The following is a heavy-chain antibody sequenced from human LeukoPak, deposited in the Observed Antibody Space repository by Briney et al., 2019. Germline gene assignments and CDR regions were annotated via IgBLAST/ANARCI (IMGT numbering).Heavy chain of an antibody. CDR2: ISNDGSTT. D-gene: IGHD2-2*01. J-gene: IGHJ4*02. V-gene: IGHV3-74*01. CDR3: ARDCGSTGCDY. CDR1: GFTFSDYW. Sequence: GGSLRLSCAASGFTFSDYWMHWVRQAPGKGLVWVSRISNDGSTTTYADSVRGRFTISRDNAKNTVYLQMNGLRAEDTAVYYCARDCGSTGCDYWGQGTLVTVSS.